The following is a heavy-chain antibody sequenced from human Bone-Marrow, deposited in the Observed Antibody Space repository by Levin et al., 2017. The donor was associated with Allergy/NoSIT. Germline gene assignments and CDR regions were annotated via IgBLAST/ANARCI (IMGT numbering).Heavy chain of an antibody. J-gene: IGHJ4*02. CDR3: AKEMTNHYFDS. V-gene: IGHV3-30*18. Sequence: GGSLRLSCAASGLTLSDHGMHWVRQTPGKGLEWVAIMAHLERNNVYADSVKGRFTVSRDNSNNILYLQMSSLRPDDTGVYFCAKEMTNHYFDSWGQGTLVTVSS. CDR2: MAHLERNN. CDR1: GLTLSDHG.